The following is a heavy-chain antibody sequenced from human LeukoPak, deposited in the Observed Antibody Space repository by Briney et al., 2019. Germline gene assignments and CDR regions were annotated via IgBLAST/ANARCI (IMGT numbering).Heavy chain of an antibody. CDR2: IIPIFGTA. J-gene: IGHJ3*02. Sequence: SVKVSCKASGGTFISYAISWVRQAPGQGLEWMGGIIPIFGTANYAQKFEGRVTITTDESTSTAYMELSSLRSEDTAVYYCARDGEATMVRFDIWGQGTMVTVSS. D-gene: IGHD3-10*01. V-gene: IGHV1-69*05. CDR1: GGTFISYA. CDR3: ARDGEATMVRFDI.